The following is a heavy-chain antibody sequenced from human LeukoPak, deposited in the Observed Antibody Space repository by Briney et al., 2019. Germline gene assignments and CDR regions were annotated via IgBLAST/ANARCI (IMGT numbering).Heavy chain of an antibody. Sequence: ASVKVSCKASGYTFTSYGISWVRQAPGQGLEGMGWISAYNGNTNYAQKLQGRVTTTTDTATSTAYMALRRLRADDTAVYFCARDGGRGYDLEFGYYYGMDVWGQGTTVTVSS. CDR1: GYTFTSYG. CDR2: ISAYNGNT. V-gene: IGHV1-18*01. J-gene: IGHJ6*02. CDR3: ARDGGRGYDLEFGYYYGMDV. D-gene: IGHD5-12*01.